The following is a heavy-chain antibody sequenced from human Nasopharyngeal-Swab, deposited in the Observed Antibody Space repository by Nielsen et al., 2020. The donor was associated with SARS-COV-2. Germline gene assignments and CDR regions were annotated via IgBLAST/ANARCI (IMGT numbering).Heavy chain of an antibody. V-gene: IGHV3-53*01. J-gene: IGHJ6*02. CDR2: IYSGGST. Sequence: ESLKISCAASGFTVSSNYMSWVRQAPGKGPEWVSVIYSGGSTYYADSVKGRFTISRDNSKNTLYLQMNSLRAEDTAVYYCARADTAMGDYYYYGMDVWGQGTTVTVSS. D-gene: IGHD5-18*01. CDR3: ARADTAMGDYYYYGMDV. CDR1: GFTVSSNY.